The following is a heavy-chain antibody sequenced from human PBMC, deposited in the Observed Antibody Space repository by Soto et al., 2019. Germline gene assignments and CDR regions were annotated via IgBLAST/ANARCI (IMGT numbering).Heavy chain of an antibody. CDR3: ASRPVSSNFWSGSNYYYYMEV. J-gene: IGHJ6*03. CDR2: FYFTGNT. V-gene: IGHV4-39*01. CDR1: GGSISTSSYY. D-gene: IGHD3-3*01. Sequence: QLQLQESGPGLVKPSETLSLTCTVSGGSISTSSYYWGWIRQPPGKGLEWIGSFYFTGNTYYNPSLESRVTISVDRSKNQFSLKMSSVTAADTDVYYCASRPVSSNFWSGSNYYYYMEVWGKGTTVTVSS.